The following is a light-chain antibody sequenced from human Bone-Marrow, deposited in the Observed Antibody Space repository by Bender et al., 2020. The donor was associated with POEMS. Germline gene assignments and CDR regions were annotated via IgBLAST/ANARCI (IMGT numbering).Light chain of an antibody. V-gene: IGLV2-23*01. CDR1: SSDVGNYNL. J-gene: IGLJ1*01. Sequence: QSALTQPASVSGSPGQAITMSCTGTSSDVGNYNLVSWYQQHPGKAPKLIIYEATKRPSGVSNRFSGSKSGNTASLTISGLQAEDEADYYCCSYAGSNSYVFGTGTKVTVL. CDR3: CSYAGSNSYV. CDR2: EAT.